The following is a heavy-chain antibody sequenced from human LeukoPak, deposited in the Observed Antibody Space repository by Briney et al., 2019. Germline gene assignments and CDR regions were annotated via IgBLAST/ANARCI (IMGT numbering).Heavy chain of an antibody. CDR3: ARDPPDFSNYGHWFDP. V-gene: IGHV4-4*07. CDR2: IYSSGSN. CDR1: GGSISGYF. Sequence: SETLSLTCTVSGGSISGYFWTWIRQPAGKGLEWIGRIYSSGSNNYNPSLKSRVTMSLDTSKNHFSLNLTSVTAADTAVYYCARDPPDFSNYGHWFDPWGQGTLVTVSS. J-gene: IGHJ5*02. D-gene: IGHD4-11*01.